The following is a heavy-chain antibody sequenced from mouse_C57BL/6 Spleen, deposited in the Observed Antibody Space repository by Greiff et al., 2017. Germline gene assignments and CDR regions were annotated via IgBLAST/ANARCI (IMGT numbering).Heavy chain of an antibody. CDR3: TKNCGSSYGYFDV. D-gene: IGHD1-1*01. CDR2: IDPETGGT. J-gene: IGHJ1*03. Sequence: VQLQQSGAELVRPGASVTLSCKASGYTFTDYEMHWVKQTPVHGLEWIGAIDPETGGTAYNQKFKGKAILTADKSSSTAYMELRSLTSEDSAVYYCTKNCGSSYGYFDVWGTGTTVTVSS. CDR1: GYTFTDYE. V-gene: IGHV1-15*01.